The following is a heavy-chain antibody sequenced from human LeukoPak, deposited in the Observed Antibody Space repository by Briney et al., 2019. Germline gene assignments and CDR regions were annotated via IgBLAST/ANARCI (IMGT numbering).Heavy chain of an antibody. J-gene: IGHJ4*02. D-gene: IGHD5-12*01. CDR1: GYTFTSYY. V-gene: IGHV1-46*01. CDR2: INSSGGAS. CDR3: ARELGPYSGYTFDH. Sequence: AGSVKVSCKASGYTFTSYYMHWVRQAPGQGLEWMGIINSSGGASIYAQKFQGSVTMTRDTSTSTVYMELSTLRSEDAAVYYCARELGPYSGYTFDHWGQGTLVTVSS.